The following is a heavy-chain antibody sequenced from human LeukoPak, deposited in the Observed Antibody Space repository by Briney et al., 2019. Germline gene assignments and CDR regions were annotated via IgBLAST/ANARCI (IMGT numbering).Heavy chain of an antibody. CDR1: GYTFTSYY. CDR3: ARKGSCSSTSCSRGDWFDP. D-gene: IGHD2-2*01. V-gene: IGHV1-46*01. CDR2: NNPSGGST. J-gene: IGHJ5*02. Sequence: GASVKVSCKASGYTFTSYYMHWVRQAPGQGLEWMGINNPSGGSTSYAQKFQGRVTMTRDTSTSTVYMELSSLRSEDTAVYYCARKGSCSSTSCSRGDWFDPWGQGTLVTVSS.